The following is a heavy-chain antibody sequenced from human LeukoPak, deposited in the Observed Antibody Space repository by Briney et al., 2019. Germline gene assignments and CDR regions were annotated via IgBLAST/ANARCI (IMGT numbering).Heavy chain of an antibody. Sequence: GGSLRLSCAASRFTFSSYAMHWVRQAPGKGLEWVAVISYDGSNKYYADSVKGRFTISRDNSKNTLYLQMNSLRAEDTAVYYCARASRYCSSTSCWYWFDHWGQGTLVTVSS. J-gene: IGHJ5*02. CDR1: RFTFSSYA. V-gene: IGHV3-30*04. D-gene: IGHD2-2*01. CDR2: ISYDGSNK. CDR3: ARASRYCSSTSCWYWFDH.